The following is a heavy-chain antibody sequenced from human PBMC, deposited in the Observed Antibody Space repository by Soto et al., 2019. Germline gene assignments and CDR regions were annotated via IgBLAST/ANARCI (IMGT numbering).Heavy chain of an antibody. CDR2: ISAYNGNT. CDR1: GYTFTSYG. V-gene: IGHV1-18*01. Sequence: ASVKLSCKASGYTFTSYGISWVRHAPGQGLEWMGWISAYNGNTNYAQKLQGRVTMTTDTSTSTAYMELRSLRSDDTAVYYCARPAANYDFWSGQFNYYYYMDVWGKGTTVTVS. CDR3: ARPAANYDFWSGQFNYYYYMDV. J-gene: IGHJ6*03. D-gene: IGHD3-3*01.